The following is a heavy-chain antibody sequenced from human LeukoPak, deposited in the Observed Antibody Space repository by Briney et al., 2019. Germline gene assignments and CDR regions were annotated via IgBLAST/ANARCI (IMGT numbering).Heavy chain of an antibody. Sequence: ASVKVSCKASGGTFSSYAISWVRQAPGQGLEWMGGIIPIFGTANYAQKFQGRVTMTRNTSISTAYMELSSLRSEDTAVYYCARGDYDFWSGYPYGMDVWGQGTTVTVSS. CDR3: ARGDYDFWSGYPYGMDV. D-gene: IGHD3-3*01. CDR1: GGTFSSYA. J-gene: IGHJ6*02. V-gene: IGHV1-69*05. CDR2: IIPIFGTA.